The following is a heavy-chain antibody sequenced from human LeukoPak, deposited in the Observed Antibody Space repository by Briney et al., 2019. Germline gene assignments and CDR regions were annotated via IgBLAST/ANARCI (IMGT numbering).Heavy chain of an antibody. J-gene: IGHJ4*02. CDR3: ARASHDYGDYSHFDY. CDR1: GGSISSRNW. CDR2: IYHSGST. D-gene: IGHD4-17*01. V-gene: IGHV4-4*02. Sequence: SETLSLTCAVSGGSISSRNWWSWVRQPPGKGLEWIGEIYHSGSTNYNPSLKTRVTISVDKSKNQFSLKLSSVTAADTAVYYCARASHDYGDYSHFDYWGQGTLVSVSS.